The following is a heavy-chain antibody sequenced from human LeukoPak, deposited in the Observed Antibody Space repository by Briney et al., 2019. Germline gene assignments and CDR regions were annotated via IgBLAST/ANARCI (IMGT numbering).Heavy chain of an antibody. CDR1: GGSISSYY. V-gene: IGHV4-4*07. D-gene: IGHD3-3*01. CDR3: ARDPTIFGVVNTGDAFDT. J-gene: IGHJ3*02. Sequence: SETLSLTCTVSGGSISSYYWSWIRQPAGKGLEWIGRIYTSGSTNYNPSLKSRVTMSVDTSKNQFSLKLSSVTAADTAVYYCARDPTIFGVVNTGDAFDTWGQGTMVTVSS. CDR2: IYTSGST.